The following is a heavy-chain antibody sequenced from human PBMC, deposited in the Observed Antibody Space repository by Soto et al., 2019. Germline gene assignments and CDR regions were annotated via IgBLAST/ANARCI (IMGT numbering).Heavy chain of an antibody. D-gene: IGHD3-10*01. J-gene: IGHJ4*02. CDR2: IIPIFGTA. CDR3: ARCTGSGSYKPLDY. Sequence: SVKVSCKASGGTFSSYAISWVRQAPGQGLEWMGGIIPIFGTANYAQKFQGRVTITADESTSTAYMELSSLRSEDTAVYYCARCTGSGSYKPLDYWGQGTLVTVSS. CDR1: GGTFSSYA. V-gene: IGHV1-69*13.